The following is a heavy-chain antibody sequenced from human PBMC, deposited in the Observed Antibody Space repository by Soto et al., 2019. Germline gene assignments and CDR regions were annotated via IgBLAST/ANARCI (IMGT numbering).Heavy chain of an antibody. V-gene: IGHV4-34*01. Sequence: SETLSLTCAVYGGSFSGYYWSWIRQPPGKGLEWIGEINHSGSTNYNPSLEGRATIPPDTSKNQFSLTLTSVTAADTAVYYCARAMIGNGGRGWFDPWGQGALVTVSS. CDR3: ARAMIGNGGRGWFDP. CDR1: GGSFSGYY. CDR2: INHSGST. D-gene: IGHD2-8*01. J-gene: IGHJ5*02.